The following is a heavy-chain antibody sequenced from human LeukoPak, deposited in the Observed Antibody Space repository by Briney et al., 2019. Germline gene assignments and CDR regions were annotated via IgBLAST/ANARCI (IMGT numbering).Heavy chain of an antibody. J-gene: IGHJ3*02. V-gene: IGHV3-33*01. CDR3: ARDFGTTVSTFGAVDI. D-gene: IGHD4-17*01. Sequence: GGSLRLCCAASGFTFSHYGMHWVRQAPGKGLEWVALIWDDGNKKSHADTVKGRFTISRDNSKNTLYLQMNSLRAEDTAVYYCARDFGTTVSTFGAVDIWGQGTKVIVSS. CDR1: GFTFSHYG. CDR2: IWDDGNKK.